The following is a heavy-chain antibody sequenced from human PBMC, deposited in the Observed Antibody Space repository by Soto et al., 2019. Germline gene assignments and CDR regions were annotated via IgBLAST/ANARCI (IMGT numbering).Heavy chain of an antibody. V-gene: IGHV1-18*01. Sequence: EASVKVSCKASGYTFTSYGISWVRQAPGQGLEWMGWISAYNGNTNYAQKLQGRVTMTTDTSTSTAYMELRSLRSDDTAVYYCARDLGGYYYDSSGPDAFDIWGQGTMVTVSS. D-gene: IGHD3-22*01. CDR1: GYTFTSYG. J-gene: IGHJ3*02. CDR3: ARDLGGYYYDSSGPDAFDI. CDR2: ISAYNGNT.